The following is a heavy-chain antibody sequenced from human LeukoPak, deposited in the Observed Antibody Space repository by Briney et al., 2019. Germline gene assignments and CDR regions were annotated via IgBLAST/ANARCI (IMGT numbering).Heavy chain of an antibody. V-gene: IGHV1-46*01. D-gene: IGHD3-3*01. CDR3: ARDITIFGVVIRSYYYGMDV. CDR2: INPSGGST. Sequence: ASVKVSCKASGYTFTSYYMHWVRQAPGQGLEWMGIINPSGGSTSYAQKFQGRVTMTRDTSTSTVYMELSSLRSEDTAVYYCARDITIFGVVIRSYYYGMDVWGQGTTVTVSS. J-gene: IGHJ6*02. CDR1: GYTFTSYY.